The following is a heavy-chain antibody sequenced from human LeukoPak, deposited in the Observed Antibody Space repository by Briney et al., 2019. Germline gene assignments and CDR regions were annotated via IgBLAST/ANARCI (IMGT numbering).Heavy chain of an antibody. V-gene: IGHV1-46*01. CDR3: ARASGSIGRAFDI. J-gene: IGHJ3*02. D-gene: IGHD1-26*01. Sequence: GASVKVSCKASGYTFTSYYMHWVRQAPGQGLEWMGIFNPSGGSTSYAQKFQGRVTMTRDMSTSTVYMELSSLRSEDTAVYYCARASGSIGRAFDIWGQGTMVTVSS. CDR1: GYTFTSYY. CDR2: FNPSGGST.